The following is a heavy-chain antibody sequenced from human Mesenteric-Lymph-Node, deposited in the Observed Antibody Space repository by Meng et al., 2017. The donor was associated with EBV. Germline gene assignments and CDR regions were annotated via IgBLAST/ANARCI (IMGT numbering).Heavy chain of an antibody. Sequence: QGQLQQWGEGLLKPSETLFLTGAVYGGSFSGYYWSWIRQPPGKGLEWIGEINHSGSTNYNPSLKSRVTISVDTSKNQFSLKLSSVTAADTAVYYCARGEKGPIDYWSQGTLVTVSS. CDR1: GGSFSGYY. CDR2: INHSGST. V-gene: IGHV4-34*01. CDR3: ARGEKGPIDY. J-gene: IGHJ4*02.